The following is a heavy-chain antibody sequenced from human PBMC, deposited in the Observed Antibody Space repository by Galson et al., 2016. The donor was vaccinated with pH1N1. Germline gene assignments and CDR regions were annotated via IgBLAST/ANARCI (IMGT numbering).Heavy chain of an antibody. Sequence: SVKVSCKASGGTFGSYGINWVRQAPGQGLEWMGGIIPIFNTTKYAQNFQGRVTITADESTTTAYMELSSLRSEDTAVYYCATGTVGYSWPLWGQGTQVTVSS. CDR2: IIPIFNTT. V-gene: IGHV1-69*13. CDR3: ATGTVGYSWPL. D-gene: IGHD5-18*01. J-gene: IGHJ4*02. CDR1: GGTFGSYG.